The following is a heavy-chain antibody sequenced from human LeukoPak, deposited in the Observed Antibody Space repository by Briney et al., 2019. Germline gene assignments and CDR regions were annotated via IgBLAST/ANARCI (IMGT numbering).Heavy chain of an antibody. CDR2: IYTSGST. D-gene: IGHD6-19*01. V-gene: IGHV4-61*02. CDR1: GGSISSGSYY. Sequence: PSETLSLTCTVSGGSISSGSYYWSWIRQPAGKGLEWIGRIYTSGSTNYNPSLKSRVTISVDTSKNQFSLKLSSVTAADTAVYYCARDPVAGTGRHYWGQGTLVTVSS. CDR3: ARDPVAGTGRHY. J-gene: IGHJ4*02.